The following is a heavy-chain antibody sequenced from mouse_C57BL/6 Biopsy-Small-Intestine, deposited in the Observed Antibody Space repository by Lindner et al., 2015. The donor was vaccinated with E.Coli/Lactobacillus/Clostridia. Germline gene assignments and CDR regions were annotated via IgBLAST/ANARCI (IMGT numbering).Heavy chain of an antibody. CDR3: ARDLVSGGLSMDP. CDR1: GYSFTAYY. J-gene: IGHJ3*01. D-gene: IGHD1-1*02. V-gene: IGHV1-53*01. Sequence: SVKVSCKASGYSFTAYYIHWVRHAPGQGLEWVGRVNPNTGATNYAQKFQGRVTMTRDTSVTTVYMELTGLTSDDSAVYYCARDLVSGGLSMDPWGQGTLVTVSA. CDR2: VNPNTGAT.